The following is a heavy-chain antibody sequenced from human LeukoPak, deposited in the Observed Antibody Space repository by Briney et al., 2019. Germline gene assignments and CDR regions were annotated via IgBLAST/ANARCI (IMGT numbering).Heavy chain of an antibody. D-gene: IGHD2-15*01. Sequence: SETLSLTCTLSTRSISTYYLSWIRQPPGKGLEWLGYIYYSGSTNYNPSLKSRVTISVDTSKDQFSLKLSSVRAADSAVYYCGRSHEAVYYFDCWGQGTLVTVSS. CDR2: IYYSGST. V-gene: IGHV4-59*08. CDR1: TRSISTYY. CDR3: GRSHEAVYYFDC. J-gene: IGHJ4*02.